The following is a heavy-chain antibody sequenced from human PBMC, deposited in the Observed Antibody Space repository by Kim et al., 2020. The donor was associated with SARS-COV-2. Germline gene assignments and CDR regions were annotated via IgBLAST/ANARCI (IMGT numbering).Heavy chain of an antibody. J-gene: IGHJ4*02. CDR3: AREPGIALDY. D-gene: IGHD6-13*01. V-gene: IGHV3-7*01. CDR2: INQDGSEN. CDR1: GFTFSTYW. Sequence: GGSLRLSCSVSGFTFSTYWMSWVRQAPGKGLEWVANINQDGSENYYVDSVKGRFTISRDNAKNSLYLQMSSLRVEDTAVYYCAREPGIALDYWGQGTLVTVSS.